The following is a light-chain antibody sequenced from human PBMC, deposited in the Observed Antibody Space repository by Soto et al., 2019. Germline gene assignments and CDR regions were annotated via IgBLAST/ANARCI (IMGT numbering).Light chain of an antibody. V-gene: IGLV2-14*01. CDR1: NSDIGTYIY. J-gene: IGLJ2*01. Sequence: QSALTQPASVSGSPGQSITISCTGTNSDIGTYIYVSWYQQHPGKAPKLLIYDVSNRPSGVSNRFSGSKSGNTASLTISGLQAEDEADYYCSSYTASMTKFGGGTQLTVL. CDR2: DVS. CDR3: SSYTASMTK.